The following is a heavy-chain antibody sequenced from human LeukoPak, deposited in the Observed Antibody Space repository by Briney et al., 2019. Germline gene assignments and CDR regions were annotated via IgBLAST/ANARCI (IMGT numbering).Heavy chain of an antibody. CDR3: AIQYCSSTSCPLS. V-gene: IGHV4-38-2*02. Sequence: PSETLSLTCTVSGYSISSGYYWGWIRQPPGKGSEWIGSIYHSGSTYYNLSLKSRVTISVDTSKNQFSLKLSSVTAADTAVYYCAIQYCSSTSCPLSWGQGTLVTVSS. J-gene: IGHJ4*02. CDR2: IYHSGST. D-gene: IGHD2-2*01. CDR1: GYSISSGYY.